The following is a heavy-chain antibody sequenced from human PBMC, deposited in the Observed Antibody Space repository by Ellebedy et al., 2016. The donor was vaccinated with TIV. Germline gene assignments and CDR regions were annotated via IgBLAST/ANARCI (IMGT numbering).Heavy chain of an antibody. J-gene: IGHJ4*02. V-gene: IGHV4-59*01. CDR1: NDSISNYY. CDR3: ARMKAVAGTFVIAY. D-gene: IGHD6-19*01. Sequence: SETLSLTCTVSNDSISNYYWSWIRQPPGKGLQWIGYVFYSGSTHYNPSLKSRVTISVDTSKRQFALRLSSVTAADTAFYFCARMKAVAGTFVIAYWGLGTLVTVSS. CDR2: VFYSGST.